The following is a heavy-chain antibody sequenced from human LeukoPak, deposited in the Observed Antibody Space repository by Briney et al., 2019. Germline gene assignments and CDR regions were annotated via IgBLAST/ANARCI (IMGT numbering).Heavy chain of an antibody. V-gene: IGHV4-59*08. CDR1: GGSISSYY. D-gene: IGHD3-22*01. CDR2: IYYSGST. Sequence: SETLSLTCTVSGGSISSYYWSWIRQPPGKGLEWIGYIYYSGSTNYNPSLKSRVTISVDTSKNQFSLKLSSVTAADTAVYYCARRDPYYYETTVPGNAFDIWGQGTMVTVSS. J-gene: IGHJ3*02. CDR3: ARRDPYYYETTVPGNAFDI.